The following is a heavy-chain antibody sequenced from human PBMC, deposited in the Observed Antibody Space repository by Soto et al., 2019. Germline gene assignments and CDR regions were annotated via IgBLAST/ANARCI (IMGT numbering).Heavy chain of an antibody. CDR1: GYDFSSYG. Sequence: QVQLVQSGAEVKKPGASVKVSCKASGYDFSSYGISWVRQAPGQGLEWMGWISASNGNRDYAQQFQGRVTTTSDTSRTTAYMELRSLSSDDTAVYYCVSDPQRNDYWGQGTLVNVAS. D-gene: IGHD2-2*01. CDR2: ISASNGNR. V-gene: IGHV1-18*04. CDR3: VSDPQRNDY. J-gene: IGHJ4*02.